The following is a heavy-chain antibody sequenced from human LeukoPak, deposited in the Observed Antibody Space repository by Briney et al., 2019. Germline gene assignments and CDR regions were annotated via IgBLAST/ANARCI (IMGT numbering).Heavy chain of an antibody. Sequence: SETPSLTCTVSGGSISSYYWSWIRQPPGKGLEWIGYIYYSGSTNYNPPLKSRVTISVDTSKNQFSLKLSSVTAADTVVYYCARHENTIFDYWGQGTLVTVSS. J-gene: IGHJ4*02. CDR3: ARHENTIFDY. CDR1: GGSISSYY. V-gene: IGHV4-59*01. CDR2: IYYSGST. D-gene: IGHD3-9*01.